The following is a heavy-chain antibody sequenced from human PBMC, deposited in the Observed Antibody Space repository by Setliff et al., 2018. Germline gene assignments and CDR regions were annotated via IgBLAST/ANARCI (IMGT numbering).Heavy chain of an antibody. Sequence: LSLTCAVSGVSISTSNWWSWVRQPPGRGLEWIGEIYHNGITNYNPSLKSRVSISVDKSKNQVPLKLNSVTAADTAVYYCGRDPHTPTVTTRGDYWGQGTLVTVSS. V-gene: IGHV4-4*02. J-gene: IGHJ4*02. CDR3: GRDPHTPTVTTRGDY. D-gene: IGHD4-17*01. CDR2: IYHNGIT. CDR1: GVSISTSNW.